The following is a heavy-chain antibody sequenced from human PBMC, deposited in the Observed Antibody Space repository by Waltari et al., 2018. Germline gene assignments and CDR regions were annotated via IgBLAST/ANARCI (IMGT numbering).Heavy chain of an antibody. V-gene: IGHV3-7*01. CDR1: GFTLSNYW. J-gene: IGHJ4*02. CDR2: IKADGSQT. Sequence: EVQLVESGGGLVQPGGSLRLSCVASGFTLSNYWMHWVRQAPGKGREGVAHIKADGSQTDYVDSVKGRFAISRDNARNSLYLQMNSLRADDTAIYYCARDPARRADYWGQGTLVTVSS. CDR3: ARDPARRADY.